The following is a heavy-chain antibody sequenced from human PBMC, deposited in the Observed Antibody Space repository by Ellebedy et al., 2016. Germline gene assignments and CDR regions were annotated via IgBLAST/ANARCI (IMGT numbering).Heavy chain of an antibody. CDR3: AKDRRYSSSWYDSMDV. CDR2: ISYDGSNK. V-gene: IGHV3-30*18. CDR1: GFTFSSYG. D-gene: IGHD6-13*01. J-gene: IGHJ6*02. Sequence: GESLKISCAASGFTFSSYGMHWVRQAPGKGLEWVAVISYDGSNKYYADSVKGRFTISRDNSKNTLYLQMNSLRAEDTAVYYCAKDRRYSSSWYDSMDVWGQGTTVTVSS.